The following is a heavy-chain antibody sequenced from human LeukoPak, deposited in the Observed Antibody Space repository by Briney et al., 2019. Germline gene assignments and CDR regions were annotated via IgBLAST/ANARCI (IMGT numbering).Heavy chain of an antibody. D-gene: IGHD5-12*01. V-gene: IGHV4-61*02. J-gene: IGHJ4*02. CDR2: IYTSGST. Sequence: SETLSLTCTVSGGSISSGSYYWSWIRQPAGKGLEWIGRIYTSGSTNYNPSLKSRVTISVDTSKNQFSLKLSSVTAADTAVYYCARERYSGYDSLVFDYWGQGTLVTVSS. CDR1: GGSISSGSYY. CDR3: ARERYSGYDSLVFDY.